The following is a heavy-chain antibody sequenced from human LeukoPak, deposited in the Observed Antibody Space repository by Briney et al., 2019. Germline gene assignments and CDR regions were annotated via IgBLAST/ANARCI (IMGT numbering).Heavy chain of an antibody. Sequence: KPGESLRISCKGSGYNFPTYWISWVRQMPGKGLEWMGRIDPSDSYTYYSPAFQGHVTISVDKSMNTAYLQWSSLKASDTATYYCSRHLSTGIVLDSWGQGTLLTVSS. V-gene: IGHV5-10-1*01. CDR2: IDPSDSYT. D-gene: IGHD1-1*01. CDR1: GYNFPTYW. CDR3: SRHLSTGIVLDS. J-gene: IGHJ4*02.